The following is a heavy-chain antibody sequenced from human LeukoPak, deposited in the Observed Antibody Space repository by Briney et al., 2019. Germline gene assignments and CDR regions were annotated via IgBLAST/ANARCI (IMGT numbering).Heavy chain of an antibody. V-gene: IGHV4-34*01. CDR1: GGSFSDYY. CDR2: INHSGST. D-gene: IGHD2-21*02. Sequence: SETLSLTCAVYGGSFSDYYWSWIRQPPGKGLEWIGEINHSGSTNYNPSLKSRVTISVDTSKNQFSLKLSSVTAADTAVYYCARTSQLLSGWFDPWGQGTLVTVSS. J-gene: IGHJ5*02. CDR3: ARTSQLLSGWFDP.